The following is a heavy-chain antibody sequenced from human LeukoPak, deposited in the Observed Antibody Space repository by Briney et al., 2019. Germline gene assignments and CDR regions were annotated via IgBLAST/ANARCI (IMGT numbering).Heavy chain of an antibody. D-gene: IGHD4-17*01. CDR2: IYSSGST. Sequence: PSETLSLTCTVSGGSISRYYWSWIRQPAGKGLEWIGRIYSSGSTNYHSSLKSRVTISVDTSKNQFSLKVSSVTAADTAVYYCARGYNGYGDPAFDYWGQGTLVTVSS. J-gene: IGHJ4*02. V-gene: IGHV4-4*07. CDR3: ARGYNGYGDPAFDY. CDR1: GGSISRYY.